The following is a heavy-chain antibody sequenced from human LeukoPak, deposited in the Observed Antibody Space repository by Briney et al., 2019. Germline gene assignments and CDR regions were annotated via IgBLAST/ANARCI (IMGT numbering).Heavy chain of an antibody. V-gene: IGHV4-39*01. CDR3: ARAPDYYYDSSGSFDY. CDR1: GGSISSSSYY. D-gene: IGHD3-22*01. J-gene: IGHJ4*02. Sequence: SETLSLTCTVSGGSISSSSYYWGWIRQPPGKGLEWIGCIYYTGSTYYNPSLKSRVTISVDTSKNQFSLKLSSVTAADTAVYYCARAPDYYYDSSGSFDYWGQGTLVTVSS. CDR2: IYYTGST.